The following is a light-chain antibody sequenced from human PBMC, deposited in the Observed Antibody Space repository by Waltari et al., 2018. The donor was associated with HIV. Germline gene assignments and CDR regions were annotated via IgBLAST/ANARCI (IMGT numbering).Light chain of an antibody. CDR1: SADAGYYYY. Sequence: QSVLPQPASASGSRGQSIVTSRTGTSADAGYYYYVSWYQQHPGKFPKLVIYDVTSRASGVSNRFSGSKSSNTASLTISGLRADDEDDYYCSSYVGSSTYWLFGGGTKLTV. V-gene: IGLV2-14*03. CDR3: SSYVGSSTYWL. J-gene: IGLJ3*02. CDR2: DVT.